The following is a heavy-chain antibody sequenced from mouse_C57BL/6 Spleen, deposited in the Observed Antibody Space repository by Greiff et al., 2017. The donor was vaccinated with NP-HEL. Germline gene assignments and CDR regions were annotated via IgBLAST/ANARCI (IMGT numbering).Heavy chain of an antibody. V-gene: IGHV5-17*01. J-gene: IGHJ3*01. D-gene: IGHD3-1*01. CDR3: ARRGGYVGFAY. CDR2: ISSGSSTI. Sequence: EVKLVESGGGLVKPGGSLKLSCAASGFTFSDYGMHWVRQAPEKGLEWVAYISSGSSTIYYADTVKGRFTISRDNAKNTLFLQMTSLRSEDTAMYYGARRGGYVGFAYWGQGTLVTVSA. CDR1: GFTFSDYG.